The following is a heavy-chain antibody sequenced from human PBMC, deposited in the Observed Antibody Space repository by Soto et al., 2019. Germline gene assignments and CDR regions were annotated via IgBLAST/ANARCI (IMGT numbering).Heavy chain of an antibody. CDR1: GFTFSSYA. CDR3: AKDFDVRQWLVRDY. V-gene: IGHV3-23*01. D-gene: IGHD6-19*01. Sequence: GGSLRLSXAASGFTFSSYAMSWVRQAPGKGLEWVSAISGSGGSTYYADSVKGRFTISRDNSKNTLYLQMNSLRAEDTAVYYCAKDFDVRQWLVRDYWGQGTLVTVSS. CDR2: ISGSGGST. J-gene: IGHJ4*02.